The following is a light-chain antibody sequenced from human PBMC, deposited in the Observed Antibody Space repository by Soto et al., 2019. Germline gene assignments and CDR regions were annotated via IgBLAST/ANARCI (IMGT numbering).Light chain of an antibody. Sequence: QSALTQPRSVSGSLGQSVSISCTGTSSDVGGYTFVSWYQHHPGKAPKLMIYDVSQRPSGVPDRFSGSKSGNTASLTISGLQAEDEADYYCCSYAGGYTWVFGGGTKLTVL. J-gene: IGLJ3*02. CDR3: CSYAGGYTWV. CDR2: DVS. CDR1: SSDVGGYTF. V-gene: IGLV2-11*01.